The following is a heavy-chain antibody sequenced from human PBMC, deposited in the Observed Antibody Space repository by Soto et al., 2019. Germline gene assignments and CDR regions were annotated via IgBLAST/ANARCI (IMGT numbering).Heavy chain of an antibody. D-gene: IGHD6-19*01. V-gene: IGHV2-5*01. Sequence: SGPTREPTQTLTLTCIFSGFSLRTSGVGVGWIRQPPGKALEWLGFIYWNDDKRYSPSLKSRLTITKDTSKNQVVLTMTNMDPVDTATYYCAKSGGSGWYGWFDPWGQGTLVTVSS. CDR1: GFSLRTSGVG. J-gene: IGHJ5*02. CDR2: IYWNDDK. CDR3: AKSGGSGWYGWFDP.